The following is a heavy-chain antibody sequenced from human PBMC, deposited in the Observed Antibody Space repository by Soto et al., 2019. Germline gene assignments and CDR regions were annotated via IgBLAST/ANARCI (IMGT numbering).Heavy chain of an antibody. V-gene: IGHV3-23*01. J-gene: IGHJ3*02. Sequence: GGSLRLSCAASGFTFSSYAMSWVRQAPGKGLEWVSAISGSGGSTYYADSVKGRFTISRDNSKNTLYLQMNSLRAEDTAVYYCAKSGQADIVVVPAARKNIVATITAFDIWGQGTMVTVSS. CDR1: GFTFSSYA. CDR3: AKSGQADIVVVPAARKNIVATITAFDI. CDR2: ISGSGGST. D-gene: IGHD2-2*01.